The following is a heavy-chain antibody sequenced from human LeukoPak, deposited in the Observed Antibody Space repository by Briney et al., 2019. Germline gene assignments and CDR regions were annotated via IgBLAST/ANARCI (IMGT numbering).Heavy chain of an antibody. V-gene: IGHV3-53*01. CDR3: ARAAVVVRSYYFDY. J-gene: IGHJ4*02. CDR2: IYSGGST. CDR1: GFTFDDYG. D-gene: IGHD3-22*01. Sequence: GGSLRLSCAASGFTFDDYGMSWVRQAPGKGLEWVSVIYSGGSTYYADSVKGRFTISRDNSKNTLYLQMNSLRAEDTAVYYCARAAVVVRSYYFDYWGQGTLVTVSS.